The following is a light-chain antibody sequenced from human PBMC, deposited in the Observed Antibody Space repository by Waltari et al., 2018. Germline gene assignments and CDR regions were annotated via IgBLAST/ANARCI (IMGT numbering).Light chain of an antibody. CDR2: EVN. CDR3: SSYAGSNHLV. CDR1: SRDVGGYNY. Sequence: QSALTQPPSASGSPGQSVTLSCTGTSRDVGGYNYVSWYQHHPGKAPKLMVYEVNKRPSGVPDRFSGSKSGNTASLTVSGLQAEDESDYYCSSYAGSNHLVFGGGTKLTVL. V-gene: IGLV2-8*01. J-gene: IGLJ3*02.